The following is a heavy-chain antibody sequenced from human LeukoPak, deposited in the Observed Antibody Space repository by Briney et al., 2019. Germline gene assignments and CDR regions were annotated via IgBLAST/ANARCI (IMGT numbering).Heavy chain of an antibody. J-gene: IGHJ5*02. CDR1: GGSFSSYY. CDR2: INHSGST. Sequence: SETLSLTCAVYGGSFSSYYWSWIRQRPGKGLEWIGEINHSGSTNYNPSLKSRVTISVDTSKNQFSLKLSSVTAADTAVYYCARAGVVVPAAISWFDPWGQGTLVTVSS. CDR3: ARAGVVVPAAISWFDP. V-gene: IGHV4-34*01. D-gene: IGHD2-2*01.